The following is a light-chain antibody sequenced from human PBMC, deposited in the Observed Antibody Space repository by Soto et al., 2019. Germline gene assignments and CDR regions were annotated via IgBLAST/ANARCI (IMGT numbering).Light chain of an antibody. CDR1: QSLVYGDGKTY. J-gene: IGKJ5*01. CDR2: DAF. CDR3: MQRTHVPIT. V-gene: IGKV2D-29*01. Sequence: VLTQAPLSLSVTPGQPASMSCKSTQSLVYGDGKTYLYWYLQRPGQPPQLLIYDAFNRFSGVPDRFSGSGSGTDFTLRISRVEADDVGVFYCMQRTHVPITFGQGTRLEIK.